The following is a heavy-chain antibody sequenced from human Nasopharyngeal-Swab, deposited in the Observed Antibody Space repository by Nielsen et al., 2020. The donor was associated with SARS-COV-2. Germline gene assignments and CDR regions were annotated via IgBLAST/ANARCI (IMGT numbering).Heavy chain of an antibody. CDR1: GFTFSSYW. J-gene: IGHJ3*02. CDR2: IKQDGSEK. V-gene: IGHV3-7*03. Sequence: LSLTCAAPGFTFSSYWMSWVRQAPGKGLEWVANIKQDGSEKYYVDSVKGRFTISRDNAKNSLYLQMNSLRAEDTAVYYCARDNAFDIWGQGTMVTVSS. CDR3: ARDNAFDI.